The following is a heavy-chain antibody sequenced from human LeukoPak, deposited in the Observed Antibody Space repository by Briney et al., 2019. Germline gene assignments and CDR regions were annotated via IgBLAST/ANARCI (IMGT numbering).Heavy chain of an antibody. CDR2: IYTSGST. V-gene: IGHV4-61*02. CDR3: ARHWGGYRDGWFDP. J-gene: IGHJ5*02. Sequence: SETLSLTCTVSGGSISSGSYYWSWIRQPAGKGLEWIGRIYTSGSTNYNPSLKSRVTISVDTSKNQFSLRLSSVTAADTAVYYCARHWGGYRDGWFDPWGQGTLVTVSS. D-gene: IGHD3-16*01. CDR1: GGSISSGSYY.